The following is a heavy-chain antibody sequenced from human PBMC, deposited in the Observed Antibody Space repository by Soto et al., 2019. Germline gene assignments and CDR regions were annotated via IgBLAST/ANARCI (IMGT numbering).Heavy chain of an antibody. J-gene: IGHJ3*02. D-gene: IGHD3-22*01. CDR3: ARAVYYYDSSGSYDAFDI. CDR2: INPSGGST. V-gene: IGHV1-46*01. CDR1: GYTFTSYY. Sequence: ASVKVSCKASGYTFTSYYMHWVRQAPGQGLEWMGIINPSGGSTSYAQKFQGGVTMTRDTSTSTVYMELSSLRSEDTAVYYCARAVYYYDSSGSYDAFDIWGQGTMVTV.